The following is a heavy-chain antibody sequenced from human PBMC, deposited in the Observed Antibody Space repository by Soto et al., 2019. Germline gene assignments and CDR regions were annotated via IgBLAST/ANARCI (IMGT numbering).Heavy chain of an antibody. CDR3: ARRRDDGYNLHRFDY. V-gene: IGHV5-10-1*01. J-gene: IGHJ4*02. Sequence: VESLTTSCKGPGYSFPTYWIIWVLQMPGKGLEWMGRIDPSDSYTSYSPSFQGHVTISADKSLSTAYLQWSSLKASDTAMYYCARRRDDGYNLHRFDYWGQGSLVTVSS. CDR2: IDPSDSYT. D-gene: IGHD6-25*01. CDR1: GYSFPTYW.